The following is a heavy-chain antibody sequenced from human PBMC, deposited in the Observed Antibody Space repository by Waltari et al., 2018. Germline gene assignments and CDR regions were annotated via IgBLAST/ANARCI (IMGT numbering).Heavy chain of an antibody. J-gene: IGHJ4*02. CDR1: GGSISSGDYY. D-gene: IGHD1-20*01. CDR2: IEYSGST. CDR3: ARAGITGTTFDY. Sequence: QVQLQESGPGLVKPSQTLSLTCTVSGGSISSGDYYWRWIRQPPGKGLEWIGYIEYSGSTYYNPSLKSRVTISVDTSKNQFSLKLSSVTAADTAVYYCARAGITGTTFDYWGQGTLVTVSS. V-gene: IGHV4-30-4*08.